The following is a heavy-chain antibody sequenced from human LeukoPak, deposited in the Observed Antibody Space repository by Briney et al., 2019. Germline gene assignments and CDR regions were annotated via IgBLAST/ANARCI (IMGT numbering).Heavy chain of an antibody. J-gene: IGHJ5*02. V-gene: IGHV3-21*01. Sequence: GGSLRLSCAASGFTFSSYSMNWVRQAPGKGLEWVSSISSSSSYIYYADSVKGRFTISRDNAKNSLYLQMNSLRAEDTAVYYCARDYGDSGSYWFDPWGQGTLVTVSS. D-gene: IGHD1-26*01. CDR1: GFTFSSYS. CDR2: ISSSSSYI. CDR3: ARDYGDSGSYWFDP.